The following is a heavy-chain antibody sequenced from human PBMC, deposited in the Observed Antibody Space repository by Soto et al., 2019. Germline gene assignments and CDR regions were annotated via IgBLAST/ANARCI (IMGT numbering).Heavy chain of an antibody. CDR3: AAEKRSGSYYYYGMDV. D-gene: IGHD3-10*01. CDR2: IVVCSGNT. CDR1: GFTFTSSA. V-gene: IGHV1-58*01. J-gene: IGHJ6*02. Sequence: SVKVSCKASGFTFTSSAVQWVRQARGQRLEWIGCIVVCSGNTNYAQKFQERVTITRDMSTSTAYMELSSLRSEDTAVYYCAAEKRSGSYYYYGMDVWGQGTTVTVSS.